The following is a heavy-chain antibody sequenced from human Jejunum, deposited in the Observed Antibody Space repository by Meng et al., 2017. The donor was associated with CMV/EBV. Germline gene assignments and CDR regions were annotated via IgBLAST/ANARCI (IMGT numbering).Heavy chain of an antibody. V-gene: IGHV4-31*03. CDR3: ARASYGSGSPLGESWFDP. CDR2: IHSSGST. J-gene: IGHJ5*02. D-gene: IGHD3-10*01. CDR1: GGSISSGGYY. Sequence: QVQLQESGPGLVKPSQTLSLTRTVSGGSISSGGYYWSWIRQHPGKGLEWIGYIHSSGSTYYNPSLRSRLTISVDTSKNQFSLKLSSVTAADTAVYYCARASYGSGSPLGESWFDPWGQGTLVTVSS.